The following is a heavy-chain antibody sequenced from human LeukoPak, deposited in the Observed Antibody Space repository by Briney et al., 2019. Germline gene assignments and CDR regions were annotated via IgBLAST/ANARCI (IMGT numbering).Heavy chain of an antibody. CDR1: GGTFSSYA. Sequence: ASVKVSCKASGGTFSSYAISWARQAPGQGLEWMGGIIPIFGTANYAQKFQGRVTITTDESTSTAYMELSSLRSEDTAVYYCAAHPYSSSWYRVGYFDYWGQGTLVTVSS. CDR2: IIPIFGTA. D-gene: IGHD6-13*01. V-gene: IGHV1-69*05. J-gene: IGHJ4*02. CDR3: AAHPYSSSWYRVGYFDY.